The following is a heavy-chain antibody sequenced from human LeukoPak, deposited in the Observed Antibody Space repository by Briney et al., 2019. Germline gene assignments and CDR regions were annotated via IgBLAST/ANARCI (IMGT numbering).Heavy chain of an antibody. Sequence: SETLSLTCTVSGGSISSSSYYWGWLRQPPGKGLEWIGSIYYSGSTYYNPSLKSRDTISVDTSKNQFSLKLSSVTAADTAVYYCASGPIAAAGTFDYWGQGTLVTVSS. CDR2: IYYSGST. J-gene: IGHJ4*02. V-gene: IGHV4-39*01. CDR3: ASGPIAAAGTFDY. CDR1: GGSISSSSYY. D-gene: IGHD6-13*01.